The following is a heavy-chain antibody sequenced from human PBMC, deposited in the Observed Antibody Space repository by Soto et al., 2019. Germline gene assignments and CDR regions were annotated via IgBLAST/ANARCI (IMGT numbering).Heavy chain of an antibody. Sequence: QVQLVQSGAEMRKPGSSLRVSCKASGGTFSDYAFSWVRQAPGQGLEWRGGIVPRFGSPNYAQKFGGRVTITADTSSSTVYMALSSLRFDDTAVYFCARDRIQLRMGKYSFNGMDVWGQGTTIIVSS. CDR3: ARDRIQLRMGKYSFNGMDV. V-gene: IGHV1-69*06. D-gene: IGHD3-16*01. CDR2: IVPRFGSP. J-gene: IGHJ6*02. CDR1: GGTFSDYA.